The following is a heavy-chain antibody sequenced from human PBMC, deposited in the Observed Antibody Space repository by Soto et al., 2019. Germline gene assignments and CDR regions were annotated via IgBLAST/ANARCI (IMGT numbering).Heavy chain of an antibody. J-gene: IGHJ4*02. Sequence: SETLSLTCTVSGDSISSGDYYWSWIRQPPGKGLEWIGCIYYSGNTYYNPSLKRRFSISVDTSKNQFSLQLSSVTVADTAVYYCARGVTTVVTDYWGQGTLVTISS. CDR3: ARGVTTVVTDY. D-gene: IGHD4-17*01. CDR1: GDSISSGDYY. CDR2: IYYSGNT. V-gene: IGHV4-30-4*01.